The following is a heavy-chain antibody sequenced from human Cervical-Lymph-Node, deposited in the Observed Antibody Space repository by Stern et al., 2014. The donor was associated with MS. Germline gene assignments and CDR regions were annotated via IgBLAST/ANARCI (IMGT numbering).Heavy chain of an antibody. V-gene: IGHV3-9*01. CDR3: AKDPLSSGWDALEWYFDL. J-gene: IGHJ2*01. CDR2: ISWNSGSI. CDR1: GFTFDDYA. D-gene: IGHD6-19*01. Sequence: MQLVQSGGGLVQPGRSLRISCAASGFTFDDYAMHWVRQAAGKGLEWVSGISWNSGSIGYADSVKGRFTISRDNAKNSLYLQMNSLSVEDTALYYCAKDPLSSGWDALEWYFDLWGRGTLVIVSS.